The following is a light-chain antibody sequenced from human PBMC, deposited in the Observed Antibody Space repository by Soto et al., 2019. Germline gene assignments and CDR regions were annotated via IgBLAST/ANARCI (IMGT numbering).Light chain of an antibody. Sequence: QSVLTQPPSASGTPGQRVTISCSGSNSNIGINSVNWYQQLPGTAPKLLIYSNNQRPSGVPDRFSGSKSGTSASLAISGLQSADEADYYCSTWDATLNGLVVFGGGTKLTVL. CDR1: NSNIGINS. CDR3: STWDATLNGLVV. CDR2: SNN. V-gene: IGLV1-44*01. J-gene: IGLJ2*01.